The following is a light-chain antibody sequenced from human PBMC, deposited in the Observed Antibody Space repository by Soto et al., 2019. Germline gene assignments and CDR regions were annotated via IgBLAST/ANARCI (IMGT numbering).Light chain of an antibody. Sequence: EIVLTQSPGTLSLSPGERATLSCRASQSISSSYLAWYQQKPGQAPRLLIDAASSRATGIPDRFSGSGSGPDFTLTISRLEPEDFAVYYCQQYGSSSYTFGQGTQLEIK. CDR3: QQYGSSSYT. J-gene: IGKJ2*01. CDR2: AAS. CDR1: QSISSSY. V-gene: IGKV3-20*01.